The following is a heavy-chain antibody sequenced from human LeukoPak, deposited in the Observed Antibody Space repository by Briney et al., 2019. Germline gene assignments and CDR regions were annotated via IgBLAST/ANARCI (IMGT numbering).Heavy chain of an antibody. CDR3: ARGGWFFDP. J-gene: IGHJ5*02. V-gene: IGHV3-7*05. Sequence: GGSLRLSCAASGFTFSSYWMSWVRQAPGQGREWVANIKQDGSEKCYVDSVKGRFTISRDNAKNSLFLQMNNLRAEDTAVYHCARGGWFFDPWGQGTLVTGSS. CDR2: IKQDGSEK. D-gene: IGHD3-10*01. CDR1: GFTFSSYW.